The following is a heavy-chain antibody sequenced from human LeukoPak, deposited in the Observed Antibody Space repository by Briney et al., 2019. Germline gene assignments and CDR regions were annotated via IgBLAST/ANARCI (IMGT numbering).Heavy chain of an antibody. CDR1: GYTFTGYY. J-gene: IGHJ6*02. D-gene: IGHD4-17*01. CDR2: INPNSGGT. Sequence: ASVKVSCKASGYTFTGYYMHWVRQAPGQGLEWMGWINPNSGGTNYAQKFQGRITMTRDTSISTAYMELSRLRSDDTAVYYCARDLSTTVTVYYYYGMDVWGQGTTVTVSS. CDR3: ARDLSTTVTVYYYYGMDV. V-gene: IGHV1-2*02.